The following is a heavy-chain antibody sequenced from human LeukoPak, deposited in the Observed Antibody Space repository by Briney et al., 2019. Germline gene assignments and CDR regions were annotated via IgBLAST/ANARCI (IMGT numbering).Heavy chain of an antibody. CDR3: ARDRRRAPSPPNIVGATGGVDY. CDR2: IYYSGST. V-gene: IGHV4-39*02. J-gene: IGHJ4*02. CDR1: GGSISSSSYY. Sequence: PSETLSLTCTVSGGSISSSSYYWGWIRQPPGKGLEWIGSIYYSGSTYYNPSLKSRVTISVDTSKNQFSLKLSSVTAADTAVYYCARDRRRAPSPPNIVGATGGVDYWGQGTLVSVSS. D-gene: IGHD1-26*01.